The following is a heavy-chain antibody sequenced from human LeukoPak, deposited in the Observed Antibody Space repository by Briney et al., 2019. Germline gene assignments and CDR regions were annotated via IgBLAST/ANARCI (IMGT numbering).Heavy chain of an antibody. CDR1: GFTFSSYA. V-gene: IGHV3-23*01. Sequence: GGSLRLSCAASGFTFSSYAMSWVRQAPGKGLEWVSAISGSGGSTYYADSVKGRFTISRDNSKNTLYLQMNSLRAEDTAVYYCAKHGYDSSGYYYLDYWGQGTLVTVSS. D-gene: IGHD3-22*01. CDR3: AKHGYDSSGYYYLDY. J-gene: IGHJ4*02. CDR2: ISGSGGST.